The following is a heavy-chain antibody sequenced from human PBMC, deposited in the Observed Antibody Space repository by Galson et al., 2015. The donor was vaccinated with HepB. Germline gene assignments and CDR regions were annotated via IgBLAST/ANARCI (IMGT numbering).Heavy chain of an antibody. V-gene: IGHV3-21*06. D-gene: IGHD3-16*01. J-gene: IGHJ3*01. CDR2: ISSFNNYI. Sequence: LSFSAHTMTWVRQAPGKGLEWVSSISSFNNYIYYADSVKGRFTISRDNAKNSLYLQMNSLRAEDTAVYYCARDVVWDRASDVWGQGTMVAVSS. CDR3: ARDVVWDRASDV. CDR1: LSFSAHT.